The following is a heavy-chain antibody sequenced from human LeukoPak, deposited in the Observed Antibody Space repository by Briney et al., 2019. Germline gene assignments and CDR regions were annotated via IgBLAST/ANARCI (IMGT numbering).Heavy chain of an antibody. V-gene: IGHV1-69*06. CDR1: GGTFSSYA. J-gene: IGHJ4*02. CDR3: ARDRNLWPFDY. Sequence: ASVKVSCKASGGTFSSYAISWVRQAPGQGLEWMGGIIPIFGTANYAQKFQGRVTITADKSTSTAYMELSSLRSEDTAVYYCARDRNLWPFDYWGQGTLVTVSS. CDR2: IIPIFGTA. D-gene: IGHD4-11*01.